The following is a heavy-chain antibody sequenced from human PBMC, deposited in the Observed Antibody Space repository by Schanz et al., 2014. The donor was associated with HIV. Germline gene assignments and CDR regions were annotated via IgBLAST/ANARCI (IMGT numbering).Heavy chain of an antibody. CDR2: IMPKFGTE. D-gene: IGHD3-22*01. V-gene: IGHV1-69*01. Sequence: QVQLVQSGAEVKKTGSPVKVSCKAFGGPLSNSAISWVRQAPGQGLEWLGLIMPKFGTENYAQKYQGRVTLTADATTAYMDLSSLKFEDTAVYYCVRVANYDGDDYYQRSHFDLWGQGTLVTVSS. CDR1: GGPLSNSA. CDR3: VRVANYDGDDYYQRSHFDL. J-gene: IGHJ4*02.